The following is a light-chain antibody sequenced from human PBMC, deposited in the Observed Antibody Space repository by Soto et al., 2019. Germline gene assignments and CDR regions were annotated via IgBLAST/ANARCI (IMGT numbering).Light chain of an antibody. CDR3: MQAVHNPIT. CDR2: LGS. CDR1: QNLLHSNGYKY. Sequence: DIVLTQSPLSLPVTPGEPASISCRPSQNLLHSNGYKYLDWYVQKPGQSPQLLIYLGSNRASGGPDRFSGSGSGTYFTRKISRVEAEDVGVYYCMQAVHNPITFVQVTRLDIK. J-gene: IGKJ5*01. V-gene: IGKV2-28*01.